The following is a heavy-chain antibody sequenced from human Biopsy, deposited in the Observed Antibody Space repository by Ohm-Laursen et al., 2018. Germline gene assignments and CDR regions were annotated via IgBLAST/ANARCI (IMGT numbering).Heavy chain of an antibody. CDR3: AKDHCSGGTCYSDGPVFDF. V-gene: IGHV3-23*01. D-gene: IGHD2-15*01. CDR1: GSTFSSYF. J-gene: IGHJ4*02. CDR2: ISGSGSTT. Sequence: GSLRLSCAASGSTFSSYFMSWVRQAPGKGLEWVSTISGSGSTTYYADSVKGRFTISRDNSKNTLYLQMNSLRAEDTAVYYCAKDHCSGGTCYSDGPVFDFWGQGTLVTVSS.